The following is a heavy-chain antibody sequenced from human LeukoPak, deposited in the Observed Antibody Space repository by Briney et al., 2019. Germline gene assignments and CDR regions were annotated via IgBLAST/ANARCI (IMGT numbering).Heavy chain of an antibody. CDR3: ATEVSPYYDFWSGYYMDV. V-gene: IGHV1-24*01. Sequence: ASVKVSCKVSGYTLTELSMHWARQAPGKGLEWMGGFDPEDGETIYAQKFQGRVTMTEDTSIDTAYMELSSLRSEDTAVYYCATEVSPYYDFWSGYYMDVWGKGTTVTVSS. J-gene: IGHJ6*03. CDR2: FDPEDGET. CDR1: GYTLTELS. D-gene: IGHD3-3*01.